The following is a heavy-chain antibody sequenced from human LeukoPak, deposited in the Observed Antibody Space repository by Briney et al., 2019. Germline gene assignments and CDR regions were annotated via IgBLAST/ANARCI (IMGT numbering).Heavy chain of an antibody. Sequence: SETLSLTCAVSGGSISSGGYSWIWIRQPPGKGLEWIGYIYHSGSTYYNPSLKSRVTISVDRSKNQFSLKLSSVTAADTAVYYCARLSRDCGGDCYLLFDYWGQGTLVTVSS. CDR3: ARLSRDCGGDCYLLFDY. D-gene: IGHD2-21*02. J-gene: IGHJ4*02. CDR1: GGSISSGGYS. V-gene: IGHV4-30-2*01. CDR2: IYHSGST.